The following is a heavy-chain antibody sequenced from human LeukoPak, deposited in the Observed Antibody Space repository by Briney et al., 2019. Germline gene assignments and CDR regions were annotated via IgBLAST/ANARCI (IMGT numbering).Heavy chain of an antibody. CDR3: ARAYCGGDCPPGY. Sequence: SVKVSCKASGGTFSSYTFSWVRQAPGQGLEWMGRIIPMFGTANYAQNFQGRVTITADESTSTVYMELSSLRSEDTAVYSCARAYCGGDCPPGYWGQGTLVTVSS. D-gene: IGHD2-21*02. V-gene: IGHV1-69*13. CDR2: IIPMFGTA. CDR1: GGTFSSYT. J-gene: IGHJ4*02.